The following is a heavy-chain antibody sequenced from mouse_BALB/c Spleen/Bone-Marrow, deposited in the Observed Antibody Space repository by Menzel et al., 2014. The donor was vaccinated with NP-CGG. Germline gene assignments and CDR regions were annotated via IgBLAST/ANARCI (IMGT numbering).Heavy chain of an antibody. CDR1: W. CDR3: ARGGISVDY. J-gene: IGHJ2*01. CDR2: IYPGDGDT. V-gene: IGHV1-80*01. Sequence: WINWVKQRPGQGLEWIGQIYPGDGDTDYNGKFKDKATLTADNSSNTAYMQLSSLTSEDSAVYFCARGGISVDYWGQGTTLTVSS.